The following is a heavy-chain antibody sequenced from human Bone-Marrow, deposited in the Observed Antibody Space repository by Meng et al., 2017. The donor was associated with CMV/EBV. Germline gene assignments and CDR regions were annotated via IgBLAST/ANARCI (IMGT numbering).Heavy chain of an antibody. D-gene: IGHD2-2*01. CDR3: ARRHCSSTSCPRFAFDI. J-gene: IGHJ3*02. Sequence: SETLSLTCTVSGGSISSYYWSRIRQPPGKGLEWIGYIYYSGSTNYNPSLKSRVTISVDTSKNQFSLKLSSVTAADTAVYYCARRHCSSTSCPRFAFDIWGQGTMVTVSS. CDR1: GGSISSYY. V-gene: IGHV4-59*01. CDR2: IYYSGST.